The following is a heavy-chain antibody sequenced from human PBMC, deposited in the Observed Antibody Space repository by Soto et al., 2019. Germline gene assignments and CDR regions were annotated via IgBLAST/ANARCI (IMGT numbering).Heavy chain of an antibody. CDR3: ARTDSIAAAGTDY. V-gene: IGHV3-30-3*01. J-gene: IGHJ4*02. CDR2: ISYDGSNK. Sequence: QVQLVESGGGVVQPGRSLRLSCAASGFTFSSYAMHWVRQAPGKGLEWVAVISYDGSNKYYADSVKGRFTISRDNSKNTLYLQMNSLRAEDTAVYYCARTDSIAAAGTDYWGQGTLVTVSS. CDR1: GFTFSSYA. D-gene: IGHD6-13*01.